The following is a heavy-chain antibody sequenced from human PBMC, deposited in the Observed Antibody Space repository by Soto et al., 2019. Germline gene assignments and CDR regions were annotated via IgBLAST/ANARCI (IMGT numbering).Heavy chain of an antibody. Sequence: QVQLVESGGGVVQPGRSLRLSCAASGFTFSSYAMHWVRQAPGKGLEWVAVISYDGSNKYYADSVKGRFTISRDNSKNTLYLQMNSLRAEDTAVYYCAILQRRAGCDYWGQGTLVTVSS. J-gene: IGHJ4*02. D-gene: IGHD6-19*01. CDR2: ISYDGSNK. CDR1: GFTFSSYA. CDR3: AILQRRAGCDY. V-gene: IGHV3-30-3*01.